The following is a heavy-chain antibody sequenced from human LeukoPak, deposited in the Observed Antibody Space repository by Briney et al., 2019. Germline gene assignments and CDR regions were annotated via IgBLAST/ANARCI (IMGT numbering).Heavy chain of an antibody. CDR1: GGSISSSSYY. J-gene: IGHJ4*02. D-gene: IGHD2-2*01. CDR3: ARLLVVEGFDF. CDR2: VYYSGST. Sequence: SETLSLTCTVSGGSISSSSYYWGWIRQPPGKGLEWIGSVYYSGSTYYNPSLKSRVTISIDTSKNQFSLKVSSVTATDTPVYYCARLLVVEGFDFWGQGTLVTVSS. V-gene: IGHV4-39*01.